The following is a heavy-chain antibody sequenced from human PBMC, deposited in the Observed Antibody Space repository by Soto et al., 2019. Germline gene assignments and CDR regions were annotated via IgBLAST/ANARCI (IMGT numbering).Heavy chain of an antibody. CDR3: ARDSVLLWFGESPDYYYGMDV. J-gene: IGHJ6*02. V-gene: IGHV3-21*01. D-gene: IGHD3-10*01. CDR2: ISSSSSYI. Sequence: GGSLRLSCAASGFTFSSYSMNWVRQAPGKGLEWVSSISSSSSYIYYADSVKGRFTISRDNAKNSLYLQMNSLRAEDTAVYYCARDSVLLWFGESPDYYYGMDVWGQGTTVTVSS. CDR1: GFTFSSYS.